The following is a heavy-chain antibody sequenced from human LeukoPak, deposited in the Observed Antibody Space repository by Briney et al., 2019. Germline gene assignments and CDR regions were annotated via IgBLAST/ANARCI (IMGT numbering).Heavy chain of an antibody. D-gene: IGHD3-3*01. CDR3: ARDQYDTWSRRGNFDS. CDR1: GFTFSSYS. CDR2: ISGSSSTI. V-gene: IGHV3-48*01. Sequence: PGGSLRLSCAASGFTFSSYSMNWVRQAPGKGLEWGSYISGSSSTIYYADSVKGRFTISRDNGKNTLYLQMNSLRAEDTAVFYCARDQYDTWSRRGNFDSWGQGTLVIASS. J-gene: IGHJ4*02.